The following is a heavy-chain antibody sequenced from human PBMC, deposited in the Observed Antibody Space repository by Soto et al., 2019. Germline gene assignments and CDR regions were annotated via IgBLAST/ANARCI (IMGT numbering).Heavy chain of an antibody. CDR1: GYTFTKHY. V-gene: IGHV1-46*01. D-gene: IGHD3-10*01. CDR3: ARGSSSGSGGTGVLNV. CDR2: INPGNASS. Sequence: QVQLAQSGAEVKKPGASVKVSCQASGYTFTKHYMHWVRQAPGQGLEWMGVINPGNASSRYAQKFQGRVTVTSDTSTSTVCMELTSLTSDDTAVYYCARGSSSGSGGTGVLNVWGQGTMVTVSS. J-gene: IGHJ3*01.